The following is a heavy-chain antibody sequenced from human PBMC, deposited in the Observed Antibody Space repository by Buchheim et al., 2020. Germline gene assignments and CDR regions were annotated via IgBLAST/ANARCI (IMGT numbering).Heavy chain of an antibody. Sequence: EVQLVESGGGLVQPGGSLRLSCAASGFTFSSYEMNWVRQAPGKGLEWVSYISSSGSNIYYADSVKGRFTISRDNAKNSLDLQMNSLRAEDTAVYYCAREGITGTTYGMDVWGQGTT. CDR1: GFTFSSYE. CDR2: ISSSGSNI. V-gene: IGHV3-48*03. J-gene: IGHJ6*02. CDR3: AREGITGTTYGMDV. D-gene: IGHD1-7*01.